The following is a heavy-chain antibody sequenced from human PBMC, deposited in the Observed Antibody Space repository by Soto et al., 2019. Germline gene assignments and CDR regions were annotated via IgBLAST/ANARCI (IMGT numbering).Heavy chain of an antibody. Sequence: EVQLVESGGGLVQPGGSLRLSCAASGFTVSSNYMSWVRQAPGKGLEWVSVIYSGGSTYYADSVKGRFTISRDNSKNTLYLPKNSLRAEDTAVYYCARGRNSYCPFDYWGQGTLVTVSS. V-gene: IGHV3-66*01. CDR1: GFTVSSNY. J-gene: IGHJ4*02. CDR2: IYSGGST. CDR3: ARGRNSYCPFDY. D-gene: IGHD5-18*01.